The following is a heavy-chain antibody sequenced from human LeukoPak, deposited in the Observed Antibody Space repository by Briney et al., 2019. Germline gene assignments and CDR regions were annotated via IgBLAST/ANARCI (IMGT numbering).Heavy chain of an antibody. CDR1: GFTXSNYA. CDR2: ISGGGGSK. V-gene: IGHV3-23*01. J-gene: IGHJ4*02. D-gene: IGHD4-17*01. Sequence: GSLRLSCAASGFTXSNYAMSWVRQAPGKGLEWVSAISGGGGSKYYADSVRGRFTISRDNSKNTLYLQMNSLRAEDTAVYYCAKTAGATVIYYFDYWGQGTLVTVSS. CDR3: AKTAGATVIYYFDY.